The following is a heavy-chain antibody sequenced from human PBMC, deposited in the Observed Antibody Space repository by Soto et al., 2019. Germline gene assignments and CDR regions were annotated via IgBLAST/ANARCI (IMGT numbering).Heavy chain of an antibody. V-gene: IGHV1-18*01. D-gene: IGHD6-19*01. CDR2: ISAYNGNT. J-gene: IGHJ4*02. Sequence: ASVKVSCKASGYTFTSYGISWVRQAPGQGHEWMGWISAYNGNTNYAQKLQGRDTMTTDTSTSTAYMELRSLRPDDTAVYYCSRVAGIAVAGTGGYFDYWGQGTLGTVSS. CDR1: GYTFTSYG. CDR3: SRVAGIAVAGTGGYFDY.